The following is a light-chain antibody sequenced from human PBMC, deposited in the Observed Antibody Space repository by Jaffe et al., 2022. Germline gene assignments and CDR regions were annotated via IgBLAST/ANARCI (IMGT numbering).Light chain of an antibody. V-gene: IGKV4-1*01. CDR3: QQYYRTSLFT. J-gene: IGKJ3*01. CDR2: WAS. CDR1: QSVFYSSNNKNY. Sequence: DIVMTQSPDSLAVSLGERATINCKSSQSVFYSSNNKNYLAWYQQKPGQPPKLLIYWASTRESGVPDRFSGSGSGTDFTLTISSLQAEDVAVYYCQQYYRTSLFTFGPGTKVDFK.